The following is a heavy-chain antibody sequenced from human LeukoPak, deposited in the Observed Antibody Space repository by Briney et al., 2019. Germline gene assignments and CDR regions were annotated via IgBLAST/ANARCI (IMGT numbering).Heavy chain of an antibody. CDR1: GFTFSSYA. V-gene: IGHV3-23*01. CDR3: AKGEAARPYYYYYMDV. J-gene: IGHJ6*03. Sequence: PGGSLRLFCAASGFTFSSYAMSWVRQAPGKGLEWVSAISGSGGSTYYADSVKGRFTISRDNSKNTLYLQMNSLRAEDTAVYYCAKGEAARPYYYYYMDVWGKGTTVTVSS. CDR2: ISGSGGST. D-gene: IGHD6-6*01.